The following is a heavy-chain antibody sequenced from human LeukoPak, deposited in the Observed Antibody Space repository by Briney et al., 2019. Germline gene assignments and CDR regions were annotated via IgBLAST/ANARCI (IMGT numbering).Heavy chain of an antibody. D-gene: IGHD5-24*01. CDR3: ARQAGDGYNLGFDY. J-gene: IGHJ4*02. V-gene: IGHV5-51*01. CDR2: IYPSDSDT. CDR1: GYSFTNYW. Sequence: GDSLKISCKGSGYSFTNYWIGWVRQLPGKGLEWMGIIYPSDSDTTYSPSFQGQVAISADKSISTAYLQWSSLKASDTAMYYCARQAGDGYNLGFDYWGQGTLVTVSS.